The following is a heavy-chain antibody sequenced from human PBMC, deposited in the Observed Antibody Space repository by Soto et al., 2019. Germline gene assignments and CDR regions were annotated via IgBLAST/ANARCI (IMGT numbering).Heavy chain of an antibody. CDR3: ARALLATDNSGYCFDS. J-gene: IGHJ4*02. Sequence: QVQLVQSGTEVKKPGASVKVSCKDSGYTFSSYAIHWVRQAPGQRLEWMGWINAGNGNTKYSQKFQGRVTITRDTSASTAYLELSSLRSEDTAVYFCARALLATDNSGYCFDSWGQGTLGTVSS. CDR2: INAGNGNT. V-gene: IGHV1-3*01. CDR1: GYTFSSYA. D-gene: IGHD3-22*01.